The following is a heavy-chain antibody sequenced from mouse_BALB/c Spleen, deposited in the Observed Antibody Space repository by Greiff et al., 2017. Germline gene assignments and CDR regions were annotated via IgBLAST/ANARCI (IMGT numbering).Heavy chain of an antibody. Sequence: EVQLVESGGGLVKLGGSLKLSCAASGFTFSSYYMSWVRQTPEKRLELVAAINSNGGSTYYPDTVKGRFTISRDNAKNTLYLQMSSLKSEDTALYYCARHYYGYYRGYFDYWGQGTTLTVSS. CDR3: ARHYYGYYRGYFDY. J-gene: IGHJ2*01. CDR1: GFTFSSYY. D-gene: IGHD2-3*01. CDR2: INSNGGST. V-gene: IGHV5-6-2*01.